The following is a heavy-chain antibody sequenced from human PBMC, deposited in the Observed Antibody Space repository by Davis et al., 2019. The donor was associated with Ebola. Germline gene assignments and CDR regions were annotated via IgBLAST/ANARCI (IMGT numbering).Heavy chain of an antibody. CDR1: GGTFSSYA. V-gene: IGHV1-18*01. CDR2: ISAYNGNT. D-gene: IGHD4-17*01. J-gene: IGHJ6*02. Sequence: ASVKVSCKASGGTFSSYAISWVRQAPGQGLEWMGWISAYNGNTNYAQKLQGRVTMTTDTSTSTAYMELRSLRSDDTAVYYCARDYGDHNRYYNYYGMDVWGQGTTVTVSS. CDR3: ARDYGDHNRYYNYYGMDV.